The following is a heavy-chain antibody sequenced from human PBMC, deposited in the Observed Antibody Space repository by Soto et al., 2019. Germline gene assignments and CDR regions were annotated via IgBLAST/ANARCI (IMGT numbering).Heavy chain of an antibody. V-gene: IGHV1-69*13. CDR1: GGTFSSYA. D-gene: IGHD5-18*01. CDR3: ARGTSRYSYGFRGRFDY. J-gene: IGHJ4*02. CDR2: IIPIFGTA. Sequence: RASVKVSCKASGGTFSSYAISWVRQAPGQGLEWMGGIIPIFGTANYAQKFQGRVTITADESTSTAYMELSSLRSEDTAVYYCARGTSRYSYGFRGRFDYWGQGTLVTVSS.